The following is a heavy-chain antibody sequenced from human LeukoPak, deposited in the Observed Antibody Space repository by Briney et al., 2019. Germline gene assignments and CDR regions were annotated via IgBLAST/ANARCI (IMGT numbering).Heavy chain of an antibody. CDR1: GGSISSYY. D-gene: IGHD2-2*01. V-gene: IGHV4-4*07. CDR3: ARDRGPYCSSTSFYNWFDP. J-gene: IGHJ5*02. CDR2: IYTSGST. Sequence: PSETLSLTCTVSGGSISSYYWSWIRQPAGKGLEWIGRIYTSGSTNYNPSLKSRVTMSVDTSKNQFSLKLSSVTAADTAVYYCARDRGPYCSSTSFYNWFDPWGQGTLVTVSS.